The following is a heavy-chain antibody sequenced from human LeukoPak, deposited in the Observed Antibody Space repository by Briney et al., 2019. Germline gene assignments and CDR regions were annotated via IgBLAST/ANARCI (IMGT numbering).Heavy chain of an antibody. J-gene: IGHJ4*02. CDR2: INHSGYT. V-gene: IGHV4-34*01. CDR3: TRMTTGHDY. D-gene: IGHD4-17*01. Sequence: SETLSLTCAVSGVSFDNYYWSWVRQTPGKGLEWIGEINHSGYTNDSPSLKSRVTLSIDTSRKQFSLNLRSVTVADTGIYYCTRMTTGHDYWGQGTLVTVSS. CDR1: GVSFDNYY.